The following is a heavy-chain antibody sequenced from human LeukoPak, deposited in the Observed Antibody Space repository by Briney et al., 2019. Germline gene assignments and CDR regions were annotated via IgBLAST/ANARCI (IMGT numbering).Heavy chain of an antibody. V-gene: IGHV3-23*01. CDR2: ISGSGGSA. CDR3: AKDNYYDSNGPTFFDY. CDR1: GFTFTNYA. D-gene: IGHD3-22*01. Sequence: GGSPRLSCAASGFTFTNYAMSWVRQAPGKGLEWVPGISGSGGSAHYADSVKGRFTISRDSSRSTLDLQMNSLRAEDTAVYYCAKDNYYDSNGPTFFDYWGQGTLVTVSS. J-gene: IGHJ4*02.